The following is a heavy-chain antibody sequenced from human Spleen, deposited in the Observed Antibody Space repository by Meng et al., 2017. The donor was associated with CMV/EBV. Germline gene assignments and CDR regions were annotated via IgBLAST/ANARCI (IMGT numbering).Heavy chain of an antibody. CDR2: IIPLLGTP. Sequence: TIHRGRQAPGQGLRWMGRIIPLLGTPNYAQKFQRRVTISADKSTTTVYMELGSLRSEDTAVYYCARDEGSKFQLRPKRGNFYYGLDVWGQGTTVTVSS. CDR3: ARDEGSKFQLRPKRGNFYYGLDV. J-gene: IGHJ6*02. D-gene: IGHD2-21*01. V-gene: IGHV1-69*08.